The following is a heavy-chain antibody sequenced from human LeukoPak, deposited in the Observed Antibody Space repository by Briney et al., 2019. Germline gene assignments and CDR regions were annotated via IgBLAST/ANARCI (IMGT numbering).Heavy chain of an antibody. CDR3: ARAPQHLAPRYIDY. D-gene: IGHD6-13*01. J-gene: IGHJ4*02. V-gene: IGHV4-38-2*01. Sequence: PSETLSLTCAVSGYSISSGYYWGWIRPPPGKGLEWIGSIYHSGSTYYNPSLQSLVTLSVDTSKNQFSLKLSSVTAADTAVYYCARAPQHLAPRYIDYWGQGTLVTVSS. CDR1: GYSISSGYY. CDR2: IYHSGST.